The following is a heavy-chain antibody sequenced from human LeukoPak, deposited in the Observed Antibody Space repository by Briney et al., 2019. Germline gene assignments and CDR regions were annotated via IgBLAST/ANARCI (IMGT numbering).Heavy chain of an antibody. V-gene: IGHV4-39*01. CDR3: ARLSGDSSSYYYLVWFDP. CDR1: GGSISSSSYY. CDR2: IYYSGST. J-gene: IGHJ5*02. D-gene: IGHD3-22*01. Sequence: SQTVSLTCTVSGGSISSSSYYWGWIRQPPGKGVEWIGSIYYSGSTYYNPSLKSRVTISVDTSKNQFSLKLSSVTAADTAVYYCARLSGDSSSYYYLVWFDPWGQVILVTVSS.